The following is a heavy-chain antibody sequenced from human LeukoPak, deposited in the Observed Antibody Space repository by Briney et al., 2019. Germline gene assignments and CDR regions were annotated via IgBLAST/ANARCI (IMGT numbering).Heavy chain of an antibody. V-gene: IGHV4-34*01. Sequence: SETLSLTCTVSGGSISSYYWSWIRQPPGKGLEWIGEINHSGSTNYNPSLKSRVTISVDTSKNQFSLKLSSVTAADTAVYYCARRSRGSSPSSKPFDYWGQGTLVTVSS. D-gene: IGHD6-13*01. CDR2: INHSGST. CDR3: ARRSRGSSPSSKPFDY. J-gene: IGHJ4*02. CDR1: GGSISSYY.